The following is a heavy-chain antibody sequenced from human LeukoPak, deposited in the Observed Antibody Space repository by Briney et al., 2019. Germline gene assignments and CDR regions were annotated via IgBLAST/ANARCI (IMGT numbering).Heavy chain of an antibody. Sequence: SETLSLTCTVSGGSISSGSYYWSWIRQPAGKGLEWIGRIYTSGSTNYNPSLKSRVTISVDTSKNQFSLKLSSVTAADTAVYYCARDDGSGSYYGRRAFDIWGQGTMVTVSS. D-gene: IGHD3-10*01. V-gene: IGHV4-61*02. J-gene: IGHJ3*02. CDR1: GGSISSGSYY. CDR2: IYTSGST. CDR3: ARDDGSGSYYGRRAFDI.